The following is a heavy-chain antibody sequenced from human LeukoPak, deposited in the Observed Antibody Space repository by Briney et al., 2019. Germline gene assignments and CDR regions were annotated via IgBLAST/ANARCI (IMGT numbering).Heavy chain of an antibody. J-gene: IGHJ4*02. Sequence: GASVKVSCKASGYTFISYGISWVRQAPGQGLEWMGWISAYNGNTDYAQKLQGRVSMTTDTSTSTAYMGLRSLRSDDTAVYYCARDGYYDSSGYYYNFDYWGQGTLVTVSS. V-gene: IGHV1-18*01. CDR3: ARDGYYDSSGYYYNFDY. CDR1: GYTFISYG. CDR2: ISAYNGNT. D-gene: IGHD3-22*01.